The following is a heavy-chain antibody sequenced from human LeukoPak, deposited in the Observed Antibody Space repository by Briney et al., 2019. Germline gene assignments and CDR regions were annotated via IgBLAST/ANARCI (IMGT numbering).Heavy chain of an antibody. Sequence: GSLRLSCAATGFTLSSYEMNWVRQAPGKGLGWVSYISSSGSTIYYADSVKGRFTISRDNAKNSLYLQMNSLRAEDTAVYYCARDGSGWYVFDYWGQGTLVTVSS. CDR3: ARDGSGWYVFDY. V-gene: IGHV3-48*03. D-gene: IGHD6-19*01. CDR1: GFTLSSYE. CDR2: ISSSGSTI. J-gene: IGHJ4*02.